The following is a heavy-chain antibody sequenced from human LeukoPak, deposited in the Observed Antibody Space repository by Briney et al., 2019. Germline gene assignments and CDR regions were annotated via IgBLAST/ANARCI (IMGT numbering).Heavy chain of an antibody. V-gene: IGHV3-21*01. J-gene: IGHJ4*02. CDR2: ISSSSSYI. D-gene: IGHD3-22*01. Sequence: GGSLRLSCAASGFTFISYSMNWVRQAPGEGLEWVSSISSSSSYIYYADSVKGRYTISRDNAQNSLYMRMNSLRAEDTAVYYCARGPYSDSSGYYYLAGSDSWGQGTLVTVSS. CDR1: GFTFISYS. CDR3: ARGPYSDSSGYYYLAGSDS.